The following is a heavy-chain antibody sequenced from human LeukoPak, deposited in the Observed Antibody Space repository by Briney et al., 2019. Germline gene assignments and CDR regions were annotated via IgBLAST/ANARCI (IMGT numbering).Heavy chain of an antibody. J-gene: IGHJ4*02. CDR1: GYTFTSYR. D-gene: IGHD3-22*01. Sequence: ASVKVSCKASGYTFTSYRISWVRQAPGQGLEWMGWISAYNGNTNYAQKLQGRVTMTTDTSTSTAYMELRSLRSDDTAVYYCASSKNYYDTSGLDYWGQGTLVTVSS. CDR3: ASSKNYYDTSGLDY. CDR2: ISAYNGNT. V-gene: IGHV1-18*01.